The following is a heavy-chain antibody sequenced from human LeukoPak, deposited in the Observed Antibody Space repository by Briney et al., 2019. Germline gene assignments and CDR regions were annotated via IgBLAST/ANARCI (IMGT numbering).Heavy chain of an antibody. V-gene: IGHV1-24*01. CDR1: GYTLTELS. D-gene: IGHD6-13*01. J-gene: IGHJ4*02. CDR3: ATGYSSSWYRGY. Sequence: ASVKVSCKVSGYTLTELSMHWVRQAPGKGLEWMGGFDPEDGETIYAQKFQGRVTMTEDTSTDTAYMELSSLRSEDTAVYYCATGYSSSWYRGYWGQGTLVTVSS. CDR2: FDPEDGET.